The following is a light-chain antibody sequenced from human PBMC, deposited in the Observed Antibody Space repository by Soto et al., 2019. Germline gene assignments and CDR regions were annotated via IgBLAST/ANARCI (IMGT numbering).Light chain of an antibody. CDR1: LDINTF. CDR3: QQSYTTPLT. Sequence: DIQMTQSPSSLSASVGDRVTITCRASLDINTFLNWYQQKPGKAPKLLIFGTSSWQSGVPSRFSGSRSGTNFTLTISSLQPEDFGTYYCQQSYTTPLTFGPGTKVDI. J-gene: IGKJ3*01. CDR2: GTS. V-gene: IGKV1-39*01.